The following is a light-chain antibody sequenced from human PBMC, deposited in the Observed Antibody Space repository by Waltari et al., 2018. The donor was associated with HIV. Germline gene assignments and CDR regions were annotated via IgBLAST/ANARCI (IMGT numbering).Light chain of an antibody. Sequence: EIVMTQSPATLSVSPGERATLSCRASPSINNNLAWYQQKPGQAPRLRIYGASTRATGIPARFSGSGSATEFALTISSLQSGDFAVYFCQHYKNWPYTFGQGTKLEIK. CDR1: PSINNN. CDR2: GAS. V-gene: IGKV3-15*01. J-gene: IGKJ2*01. CDR3: QHYKNWPYT.